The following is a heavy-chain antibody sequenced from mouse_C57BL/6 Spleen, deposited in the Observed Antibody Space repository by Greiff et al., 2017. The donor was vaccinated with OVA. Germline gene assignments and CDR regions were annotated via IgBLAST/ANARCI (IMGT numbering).Heavy chain of an antibody. V-gene: IGHV2-2*01. CDR3: ARGNYNYYAMDY. CDR1: GFSLTSYG. CDR2: IWSGGST. Sequence: VKVVESGPGLVQPSQSLSITCTVSGFSLTSYGVHWVRQSPGKGLEWLGVIWSGGSTDYNAAFISRLSISKDNSKSQVFFKMNSLQADDTAIYYCARGNYNYYAMDYWGQGTSVTVSS. J-gene: IGHJ4*01.